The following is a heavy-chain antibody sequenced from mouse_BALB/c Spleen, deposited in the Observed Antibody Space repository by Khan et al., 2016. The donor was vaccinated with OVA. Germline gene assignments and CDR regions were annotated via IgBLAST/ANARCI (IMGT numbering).Heavy chain of an antibody. CDR1: GFTFSGFG. CDR2: ISSGSTTI. D-gene: IGHD2-3*01. CDR3: ARRRIFDGYYGGAMDH. V-gene: IGHV5-17*02. J-gene: IGHJ4*01. Sequence: EVELVESGGNLVQPGGSRKLSCAASGFTFSGFGMHWVRQAPEKGLEWVAYISSGSTTIYYADTVKGRFTISRDNPKHTLFLHMTSLRSEDTAMYYCARRRIFDGYYGGAMDHGGQGTTVTVSS.